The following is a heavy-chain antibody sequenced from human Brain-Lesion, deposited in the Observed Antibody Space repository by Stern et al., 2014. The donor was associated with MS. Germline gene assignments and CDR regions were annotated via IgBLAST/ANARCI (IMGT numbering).Heavy chain of an antibody. V-gene: IGHV3-9*01. D-gene: IGHD1-14*01. J-gene: IGHJ4*02. Sequence: EVQLEESGGDLVQPGRSLRLSCAAFGFTFDDYAMHWVRQAPGKGLEWVAGICWNSGTIGYADSVKGRFTTSRDNAYSSLYLQMNSLRPEDTALYYCARDITGSSAYFAYWGQGTLVTVSS. CDR2: ICWNSGTI. CDR3: ARDITGSSAYFAY. CDR1: GFTFDDYA.